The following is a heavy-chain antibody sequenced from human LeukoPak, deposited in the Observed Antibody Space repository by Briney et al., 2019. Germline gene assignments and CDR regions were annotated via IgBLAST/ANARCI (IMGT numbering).Heavy chain of an antibody. CDR1: GLTFSSYA. J-gene: IGHJ4*02. CDR3: AKDLENPTDIVVVPAFDY. V-gene: IGHV3-23*01. CDR2: ISGSGGST. Sequence: PGGSLRLSCAASGLTFSSYAMSWVRQAPGKGLEWVSAISGSGGSTYCADSVKGRFTISRDNSKNTLYLQMNSLRAEDTAVYYCAKDLENPTDIVVVPAFDYWGQGTLVTVSS. D-gene: IGHD2-2*01.